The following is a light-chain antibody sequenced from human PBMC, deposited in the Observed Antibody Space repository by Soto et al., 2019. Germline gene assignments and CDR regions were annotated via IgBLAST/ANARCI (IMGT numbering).Light chain of an antibody. Sequence: IQLTQSPSSLSASVGDRVTITCRASQAISSYVAWYQQKPGKAPKLLIYAASTLQSGVPSRFSGSGSGTDFTLTISRLEPEDFAVYYCQQFSSYPPTFGGGTKVDIK. CDR3: QQFSSYPPT. J-gene: IGKJ4*01. V-gene: IGKV1-9*01. CDR1: QAISSY. CDR2: AAS.